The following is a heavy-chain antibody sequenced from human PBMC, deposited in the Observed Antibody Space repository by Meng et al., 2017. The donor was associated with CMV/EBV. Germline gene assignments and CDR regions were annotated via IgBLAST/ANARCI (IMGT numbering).Heavy chain of an antibody. CDR2: ISSSSSYI. CDR1: GFTFSSYS. Sequence: GGSLRLSCAASGFTFSSYSMNWVRQAPGKGLEWVSSISSSSSYIYYADSVKGRFTISRDNAKNSLYLQMNSLRAEDTAVYYCARDPNYYDSSGGVDYYGMDAWGQGTTVTVSS. V-gene: IGHV3-21*01. J-gene: IGHJ6*02. CDR3: ARDPNYYDSSGGVDYYGMDA. D-gene: IGHD3-22*01.